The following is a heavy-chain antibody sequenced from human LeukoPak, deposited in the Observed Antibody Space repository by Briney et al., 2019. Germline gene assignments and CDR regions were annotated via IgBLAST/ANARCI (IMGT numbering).Heavy chain of an antibody. CDR3: ARESGYDLFFDY. Sequence: ASVKVSCKASGGTFSSYAISWVRQAPGQGLEWMGGIIPIFGTANYAQKFQGRVTITADESTSTAYMELSSLRSEDTAVYYCARESGYDLFFDYWGQGTLVTVSS. J-gene: IGHJ4*02. D-gene: IGHD5-12*01. CDR1: GGTFSSYA. V-gene: IGHV1-69*13. CDR2: IIPIFGTA.